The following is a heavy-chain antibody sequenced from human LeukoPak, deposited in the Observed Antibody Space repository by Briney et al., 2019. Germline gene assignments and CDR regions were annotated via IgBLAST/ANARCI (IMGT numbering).Heavy chain of an antibody. J-gene: IGHJ4*02. V-gene: IGHV4-61*01. D-gene: IGHD6-13*01. CDR3: AREYSAFDY. Sequence: SETLSLTCTVSGDPIRSYSHYKWSWIRQPPGKGLEWIGYIYYHGSTNYNPSPKSRVTFSVDTSKNQFSLKLSSVTAADTAVYYCAREYSAFDYWGQGTLVTVSS. CDR2: IYYHGST. CDR1: GDPIRSYSHY.